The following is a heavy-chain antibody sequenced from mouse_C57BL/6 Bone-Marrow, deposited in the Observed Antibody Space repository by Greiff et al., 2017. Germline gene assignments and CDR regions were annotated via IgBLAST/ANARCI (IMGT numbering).Heavy chain of an antibody. V-gene: IGHV2-9-1*01. J-gene: IGHJ4*01. Sequence: VQLKESGPGLVAPSQSLSITCTVSGFSLTSYAISWVRQPPGKGLEWLGVIWTGGGTNYNSAPKSRLSISKDNSKSQVFLKMNSLQTDDTARYYCASPIYYYGSSYAMDYWGQGTSVTVSS. CDR3: ASPIYYYGSSYAMDY. D-gene: IGHD1-1*01. CDR1: GFSLTSYA. CDR2: IWTGGGT.